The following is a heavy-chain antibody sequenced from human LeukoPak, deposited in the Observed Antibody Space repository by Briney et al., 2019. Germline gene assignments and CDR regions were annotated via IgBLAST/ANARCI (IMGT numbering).Heavy chain of an antibody. D-gene: IGHD3-16*01. Sequence: PGGSLRLSCVASGFTFSSYSMNWVRQAPWKGLEWVSYLSGSSGTIYYADSVRGRFTISRDNAKNSLYLQMNSLRTEDTAVYYCARRSEFGVLYYMDIWGKGTTVTVSS. CDR3: ARRSEFGVLYYMDI. CDR1: GFTFSSYS. CDR2: LSGSSGTI. J-gene: IGHJ6*03. V-gene: IGHV3-48*01.